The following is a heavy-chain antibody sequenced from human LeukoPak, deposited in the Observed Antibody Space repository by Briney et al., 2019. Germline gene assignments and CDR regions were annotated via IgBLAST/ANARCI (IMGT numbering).Heavy chain of an antibody. CDR1: GFTVSRNY. V-gene: IGHV3-66*01. D-gene: IGHD3-3*01. J-gene: IGHJ4*02. CDR2: IYSGGDT. Sequence: GGTLRLSCAASGFTVSRNYMSLVRQAPGKGLEWVSVIYSGGDTDYADSVKGRFTISRDNSKNMLYLQMNSLRVEDTAVYYCARWPTIFGGWGQGTLVIVSS. CDR3: ARWPTIFGG.